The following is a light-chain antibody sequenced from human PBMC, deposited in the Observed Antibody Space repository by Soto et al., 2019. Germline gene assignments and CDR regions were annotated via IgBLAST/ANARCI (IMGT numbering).Light chain of an antibody. Sequence: EIVLTHSPGTLSLYQGERATLSCRASQSVSSSYLAWYQQKPGQAPRPLIYGASSRAIGIPDRFSGSGSGTDFTLTISRLEPEDFAVYYCQQYGSSAWTFGQGTKVEIK. CDR2: GAS. CDR1: QSVSSSY. V-gene: IGKV3-20*01. J-gene: IGKJ1*01. CDR3: QQYGSSAWT.